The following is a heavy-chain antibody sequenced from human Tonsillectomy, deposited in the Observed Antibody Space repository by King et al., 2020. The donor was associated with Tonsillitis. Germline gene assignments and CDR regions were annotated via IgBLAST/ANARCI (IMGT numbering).Heavy chain of an antibody. Sequence: VQLVESGGGVVQPGGSLRLSCAASGFTFNTYGMHWVRQAPGKGLEWVAFIRYDGSSKYFADSVKGRFTISRDNSKNTLYLQMNSLGPEDTAVYYCAKDAGGGYGYWGQGTLVPVSS. CDR2: IRYDGSSK. CDR1: GFTFNTYG. V-gene: IGHV3-30*02. D-gene: IGHD3-16*01. CDR3: AKDAGGGYGY. J-gene: IGHJ4*02.